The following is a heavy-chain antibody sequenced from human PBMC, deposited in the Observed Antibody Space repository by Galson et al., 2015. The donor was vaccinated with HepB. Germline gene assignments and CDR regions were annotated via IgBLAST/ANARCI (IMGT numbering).Heavy chain of an antibody. D-gene: IGHD1-26*01. J-gene: IGHJ4*02. Sequence: ETLSLTCSVSGGSISGNYWSWIRHPPGKGLEWIGCIYYSGSTNYNPSLKSRVTISVDTTKNQFSLKLSSVTTADTAVYYCARGDMYSISSGGFELWGQGSLVTSSS. CDR1: GGSISGNY. CDR3: ARGDMYSISSGGFEL. CDR2: IYYSGST. V-gene: IGHV4-59*01.